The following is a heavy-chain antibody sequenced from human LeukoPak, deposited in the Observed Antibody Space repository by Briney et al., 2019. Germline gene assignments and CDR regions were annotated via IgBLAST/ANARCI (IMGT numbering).Heavy chain of an antibody. J-gene: IGHJ6*02. D-gene: IGHD3-22*01. CDR1: GFAFDDYA. V-gene: IGHV3-9*01. CDR3: AKDLSSAITSALVLDV. CDR2: ITWNRDNI. Sequence: GGSLRLSCAASGFAFDDYAMHWVRLVTGKGLEWVSGITWNRDNIGYGDSVKGRFTISRDNVKNVLYLQMTSLRPEDTALYYCAKDLSSAITSALVLDVWGQGTTVIVSS.